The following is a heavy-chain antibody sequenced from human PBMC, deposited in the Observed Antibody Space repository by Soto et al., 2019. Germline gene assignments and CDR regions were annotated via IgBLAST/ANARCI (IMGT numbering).Heavy chain of an antibody. J-gene: IGHJ6*02. V-gene: IGHV4-59*01. D-gene: IGHD6-6*01. CDR3: ARQYSSSQYYYYYYGMDV. CDR1: GGSISSYY. CDR2: IYYSGST. Sequence: PSETLSLTCTVSGGSISSYYWSWIRQPPGKGLEWIGYIYYSGSTNYTPSLKSRVTISVDTSKNQFSPKLSSVTDEDTTVYYCARQYSSSQYYYYYYGMDVWGQGTTVS.